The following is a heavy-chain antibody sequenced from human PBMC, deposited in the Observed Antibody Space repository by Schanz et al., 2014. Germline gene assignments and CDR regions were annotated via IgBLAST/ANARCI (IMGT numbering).Heavy chain of an antibody. CDR2: IWNNGVTK. V-gene: IGHV3-33*01. CDR1: GFSLNTYG. J-gene: IGHJ3*02. CDR3: ARDLPYCDGGKCYSDGCDI. D-gene: IGHD2-21*01. Sequence: QAQLMESGGGVVQPGTSLILSCSVSGFSLNTYGIHWFRQPAGKGLEWVAVIWNNGVTKYYADSVRGRFTISRDRFQNTLYLRMSSLRAEDTAVYYCARDLPYCDGGKCYSDGCDIWGQGTLVTISS.